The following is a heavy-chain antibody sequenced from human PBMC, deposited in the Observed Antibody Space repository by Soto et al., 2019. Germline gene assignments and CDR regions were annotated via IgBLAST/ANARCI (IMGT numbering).Heavy chain of an antibody. CDR1: GFTFSSYG. J-gene: IGHJ4*02. CDR2: IWYVGSNK. V-gene: IGHV3-33*01. Sequence: QVQLVESGGGVVQPGRSLRLSCAASGFTFSSYGMHWVRQAPGKGLEWVAVIWYVGSNKYYADSVKGRFTISRENSKNTLYLQMNSLRAEATAVYYCARAAGRYCSSTSCSDYFDYWGQGTLVTVSS. D-gene: IGHD2-2*01. CDR3: ARAAGRYCSSTSCSDYFDY.